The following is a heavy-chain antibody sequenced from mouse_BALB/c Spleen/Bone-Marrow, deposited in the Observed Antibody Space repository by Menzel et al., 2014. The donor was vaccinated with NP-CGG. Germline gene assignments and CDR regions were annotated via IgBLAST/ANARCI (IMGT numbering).Heavy chain of an antibody. CDR3: ARLGGHYGFAY. Sequence: QVQLKQSGAELVRSGASVKMSCKASGYTFTSYNMHRVKQTPGQGLEWIGYIYPGNGGTKYNQKFKGKATLTADTSSSTAYMQISSLTSEDSAVYFCARLGGHYGFAYWGQGTLVTVSA. V-gene: IGHV1-12*01. D-gene: IGHD2-1*01. CDR2: IYPGNGGT. J-gene: IGHJ3*01. CDR1: GYTFTSYN.